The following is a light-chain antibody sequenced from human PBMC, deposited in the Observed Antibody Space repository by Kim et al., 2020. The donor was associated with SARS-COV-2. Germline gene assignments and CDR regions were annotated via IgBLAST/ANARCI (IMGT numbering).Light chain of an antibody. V-gene: IGLV6-57*04. CDR3: QSYDSSNWV. J-gene: IGLJ3*02. Sequence: NFMLTQPHSVSESPGKTVTISCTRSSGSIASNYVQWYQQRPGSAPTTVIYEDNQRPSGVPDRFSGSIDSSSNSASLTIPGLKTEDEADYYCQSYDSSNWVFGGGTQLNVL. CDR2: EDN. CDR1: SGSIASNY.